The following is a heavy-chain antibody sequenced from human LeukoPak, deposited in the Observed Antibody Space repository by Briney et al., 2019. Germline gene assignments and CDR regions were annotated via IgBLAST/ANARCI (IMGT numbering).Heavy chain of an antibody. CDR1: GGSFSGYY. CDR3: ARAEPTYCGGDCYPWNAFDI. V-gene: IGHV4-34*01. D-gene: IGHD2-21*02. Sequence: PSETLSLTCAVYGGSFSGYYWSWIRQPPGKGLEWIGEINHSGSTNYNPSLKSRVTISVDTSKNQFSLKLSSVTAADTAVYYCARAEPTYCGGDCYPWNAFDIWGQGTMVTVSS. CDR2: INHSGST. J-gene: IGHJ3*02.